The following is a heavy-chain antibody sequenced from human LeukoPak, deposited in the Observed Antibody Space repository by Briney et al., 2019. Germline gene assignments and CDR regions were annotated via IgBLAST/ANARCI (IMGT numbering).Heavy chain of an antibody. CDR2: IYTSGST. CDR3: ARGPVILYYGSGSYAHGAFDY. CDR1: GGSLSSYY. D-gene: IGHD3-10*01. V-gene: IGHV4-4*07. J-gene: IGHJ4*02. Sequence: SETLSLTCTVSGGSLSSYYWSWIRQPAGKGLEWVGRIYTSGSTDYNPSLKSGVTKSEDTSKNQFSLKLSSVPAADTAVYYCARGPVILYYGSGSYAHGAFDYWGQGTLVTVSS.